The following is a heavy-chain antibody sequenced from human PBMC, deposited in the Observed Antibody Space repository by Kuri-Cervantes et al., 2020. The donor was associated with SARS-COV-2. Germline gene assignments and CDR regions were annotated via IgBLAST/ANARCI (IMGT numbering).Heavy chain of an antibody. V-gene: IGHV3-30*04. Sequence: GESLKISCAASGFTFSSYAMHWVRQAPGKGLEWVAVISDDGKKKYYADSVKGRFTISRDNAKNSLYLQMNSLRAEDTAVYYCAREGELGYFDYWGQGTLVTVSS. CDR1: GFTFSSYA. D-gene: IGHD7-27*01. J-gene: IGHJ4*02. CDR3: AREGELGYFDY. CDR2: ISDDGKKK.